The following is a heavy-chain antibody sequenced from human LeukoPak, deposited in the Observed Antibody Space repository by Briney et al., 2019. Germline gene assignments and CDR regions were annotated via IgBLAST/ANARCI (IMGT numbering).Heavy chain of an antibody. D-gene: IGHD5-12*01. CDR1: GFPFSNYW. Sequence: GGSLRLSCATSGFPFSNYWMSWVRQAPGKGLEWVANIKQDGSEKYYVDSVKGRFTISRDNAKNSLYLQMNSLRAEDTAVYYCATRGYSGYSSMITWGQGTLVTVSS. CDR2: IKQDGSEK. CDR3: ATRGYSGYSSMIT. J-gene: IGHJ5*02. V-gene: IGHV3-7*01.